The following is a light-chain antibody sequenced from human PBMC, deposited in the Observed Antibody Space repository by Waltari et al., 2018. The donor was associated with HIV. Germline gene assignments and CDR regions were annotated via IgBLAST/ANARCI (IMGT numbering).Light chain of an antibody. CDR2: LGS. CDR3: MQALQTPLT. Sequence: DIVMTQSPLSLPVTPGEPASLSCRSSQSLLHRNGYNYLDWYLQKPGQSPQLLIYLGSNRASGVPDRFSGSGSGTDVTLKISRVEAEDVGVYYCMQALQTPLTFGGGTKVEIK. J-gene: IGKJ4*02. V-gene: IGKV2-28*01. CDR1: QSLLHRNGYNY.